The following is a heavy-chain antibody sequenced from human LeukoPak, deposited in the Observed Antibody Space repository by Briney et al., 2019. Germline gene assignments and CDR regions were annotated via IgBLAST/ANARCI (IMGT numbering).Heavy chain of an antibody. V-gene: IGHV4-39*01. CDR1: ARSISTSDYY. CDR3: GGYKFYAFHY. Sequence: SETLSLTCAEAARSISTSDYYWTWIRQAPGKGLEWIGNIYYSGTAYYNPSLKGRVTISVDTSKNQFSLKLTSVNAADTAVFYCGGYKFYAFHYWGQGTLVTVSS. CDR2: IYYSGTA. J-gene: IGHJ4*02. D-gene: IGHD5-18*01.